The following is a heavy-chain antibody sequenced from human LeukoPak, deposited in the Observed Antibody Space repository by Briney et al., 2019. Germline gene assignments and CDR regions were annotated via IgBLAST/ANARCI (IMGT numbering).Heavy chain of an antibody. Sequence: GGSLRLFCAASGFTFSSYGMHWVRQAPGKGLEWVAVIWYDGSNKYYADAVKRRFTILRDNSKNTLYLQMKSLRGEDTAVYYCAKDRFSGSYYFDYWGQGTLVTVSS. J-gene: IGHJ4*02. CDR2: IWYDGSNK. CDR3: AKDRFSGSYYFDY. V-gene: IGHV3-33*06. CDR1: GFTFSSYG. D-gene: IGHD6-19*01.